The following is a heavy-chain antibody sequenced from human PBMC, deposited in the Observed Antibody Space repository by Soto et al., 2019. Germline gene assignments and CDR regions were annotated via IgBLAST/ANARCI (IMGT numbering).Heavy chain of an antibody. V-gene: IGHV1-3*01. J-gene: IGHJ4*02. Sequence: QVQLVQSGAEVKKPGASVKVSCKASGYTFTSYAMHWVRQAPGQRLEWMGWINAGNGNTKYSQKFQGRVTITRDTSASTAYMELSSLRSEDTAVYYCSRVLNGYGHYFDYWGQGTPVTVSS. CDR1: GYTFTSYA. CDR2: INAGNGNT. CDR3: SRVLNGYGHYFDY. D-gene: IGHD5-18*01.